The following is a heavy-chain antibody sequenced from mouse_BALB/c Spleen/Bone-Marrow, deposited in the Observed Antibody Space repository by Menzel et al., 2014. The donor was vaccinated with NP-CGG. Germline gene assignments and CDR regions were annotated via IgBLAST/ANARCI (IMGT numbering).Heavy chain of an antibody. CDR1: GYTFTSYT. CDR2: INPSSGYT. CDR3: ARSLRWYFDV. D-gene: IGHD1-1*01. Sequence: VQLKQSGAELARPGASVKMSCKASGYTFTSYTMHWVKQRPGQGLEWIGYINPSSGYTNYNQKFKDKATLTADKSSSTAYTQLSSLTSEDSAVYYCARSLRWYFDVWSAGTTVTIST. V-gene: IGHV1-4*01. J-gene: IGHJ1*01.